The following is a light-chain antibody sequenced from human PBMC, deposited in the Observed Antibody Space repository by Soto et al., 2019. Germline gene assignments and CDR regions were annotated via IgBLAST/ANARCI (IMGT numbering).Light chain of an antibody. Sequence: EIVLTQSPATLSVSPGERAALSCRASQSVRTNLAWYKQVPGQAPSLLIYGASTRAAGIPARFSGSGSVTEFTLTISSLQSEDFAVYYCQQYGSSPLTFGGGTKVEIK. J-gene: IGKJ4*01. V-gene: IGKV3-15*01. CDR3: QQYGSSPLT. CDR2: GAS. CDR1: QSVRTN.